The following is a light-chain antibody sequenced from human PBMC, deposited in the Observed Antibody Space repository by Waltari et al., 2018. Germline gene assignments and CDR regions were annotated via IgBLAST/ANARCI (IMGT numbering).Light chain of an antibody. V-gene: IGLV4-69*01. CDR1: SGHSSYA. Sequence: QLVLTQSPSASASLGASVKLTCTLSSGHSSYAIAWHQQQPEKGPRYLMKLNSDGSHSKGDGFPDRFSGSSSGAERYLTISSLQSEDEADYYCQTWGTGWVFGGGTKLTVL. J-gene: IGLJ3*02. CDR2: LNSDGSH. CDR3: QTWGTGWV.